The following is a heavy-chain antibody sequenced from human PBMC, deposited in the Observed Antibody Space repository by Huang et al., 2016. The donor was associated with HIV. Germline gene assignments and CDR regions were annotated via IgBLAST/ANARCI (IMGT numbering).Heavy chain of an antibody. CDR3: ARDFGDTGIAFKAFDL. Sequence: EVQLVESGGGLVKPGGSLRLSCAASGFAFNTYLMNWVRQAPGKWLEWVSSITGSSTYVYYADSVEGRFTISRDNAKNLLYLQMNSLRAEDTAIFYCARDFGDTGIAFKAFDLWGQGTMVTVSP. D-gene: IGHD5-18*01. CDR1: GFAFNTYL. CDR2: ITGSSTYV. V-gene: IGHV3-21*06. J-gene: IGHJ3*01.